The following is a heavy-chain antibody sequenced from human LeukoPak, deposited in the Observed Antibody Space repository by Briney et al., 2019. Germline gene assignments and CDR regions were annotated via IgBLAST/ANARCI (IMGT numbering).Heavy chain of an antibody. J-gene: IGHJ4*02. D-gene: IGHD2-21*02. CDR1: GFTFSNYA. V-gene: IGHV3-23*01. CDR3: AKDNVGGNCGGDCYFGDY. CDR2: IHSSGGST. Sequence: GGSLRLSCAASGFTFSNYAMSWVRQAPGKGLEWVSAIHSSGGSTYCADCVKCRLNISRDNSTNTLYLQMNSLRAEDTAVYYCAKDNVGGNCGGDCYFGDYWGQGTLVTVSS.